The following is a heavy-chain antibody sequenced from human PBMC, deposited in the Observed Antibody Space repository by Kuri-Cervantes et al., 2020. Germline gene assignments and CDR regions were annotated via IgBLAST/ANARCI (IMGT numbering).Heavy chain of an antibody. CDR2: IIPIFGTA. J-gene: IGHJ4*02. D-gene: IGHD6-19*01. CDR3: ASSAAVAGYYFDY. V-gene: IGHV1-69*05. Sequence: SVKVSCKASGGTFSSYAISWVRQAPGQGLEWVGGIIPIFGTANYAQKFQGRVTITTDESTSTAYMELSSLRSEDTAVYYCASSAAVAGYYFDYWGQGTLVTVSS. CDR1: GGTFSSYA.